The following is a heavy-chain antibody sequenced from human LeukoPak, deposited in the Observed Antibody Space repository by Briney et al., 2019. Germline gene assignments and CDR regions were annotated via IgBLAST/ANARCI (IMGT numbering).Heavy chain of an antibody. CDR1: GGSVSSGSYH. CDR3: ARGAGKYYFYGMDV. Sequence: SETLSLTCTVSGGSVSSGSYHWSWIRQPPGKGLEWIGYIHYSGSTNYNPSLKSRVTISVDTSKNQFSLKLISVTAADTAVYYCARGAGKYYFYGMDVWGQGTTVTVSS. V-gene: IGHV4-61*01. J-gene: IGHJ6*02. CDR2: IHYSGST.